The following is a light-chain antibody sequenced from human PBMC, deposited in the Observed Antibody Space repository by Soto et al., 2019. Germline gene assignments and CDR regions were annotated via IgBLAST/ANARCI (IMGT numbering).Light chain of an antibody. CDR3: QKYNSAPWT. V-gene: IGKV1-27*01. Sequence: DIQMTQSPSSLSASVGDRVTITCRASQGISNYLAWYQQQPGKVPKLLIYVASTLQSVVPSRFSGSGSGTDFTLTISSLRPEDVATYYCQKYNSAPWTFGQGTKVEIK. CDR2: VAS. CDR1: QGISNY. J-gene: IGKJ1*01.